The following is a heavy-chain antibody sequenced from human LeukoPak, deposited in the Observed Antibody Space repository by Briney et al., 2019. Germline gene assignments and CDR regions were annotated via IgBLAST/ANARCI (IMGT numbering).Heavy chain of an antibody. D-gene: IGHD3-16*01. J-gene: IGHJ5*02. CDR3: ARHGGTFDP. V-gene: IGHV4-59*08. CDR1: DYSISIYY. Sequence: SETLSLTCTASDYSISIYYRSWIRQPPGKGLEWIGFINHSGNTNYNPSLKSRVTLSVDTSKSQFSLRLSSVTAADTAVYYCARHGGTFDPWGQGTLVTVSS. CDR2: INHSGNT.